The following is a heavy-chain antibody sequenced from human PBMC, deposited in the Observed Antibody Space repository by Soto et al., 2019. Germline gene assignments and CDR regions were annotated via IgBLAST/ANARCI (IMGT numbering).Heavy chain of an antibody. CDR1: GGTFSSYA. J-gene: IGHJ6*02. CDR3: ASSRKDYYYYGMDV. V-gene: IGHV1-69*12. CDR2: IIPIFGTP. D-gene: IGHD6-13*01. Sequence: QVQLVQSGAEVKKPGSSVKVSCKASGGTFSSYAISWVRQAPGQGLEWMGGIIPIFGTPNYAQKFQGRVTITADEAPRTAYMELSSLRAEDTAVYYWASSRKDYYYYGMDVWGQGTTVTVSS.